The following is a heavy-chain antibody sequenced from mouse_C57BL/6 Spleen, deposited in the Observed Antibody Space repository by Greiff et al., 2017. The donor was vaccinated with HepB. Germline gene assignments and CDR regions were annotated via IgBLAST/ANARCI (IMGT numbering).Heavy chain of an antibody. J-gene: IGHJ2*01. V-gene: IGHV1-53*01. CDR2: INPSNGGT. CDR3: ARSWDYGSSYDYFDY. D-gene: IGHD1-1*01. Sequence: QVQLKQPGTELVKPGASVKLSCKASGYTFTSYWMHWVKQRPGQGLEWIGNINPSNGGTNYNAKFKSKATLTVDKSSSTAYMQLSSLTSEDSAVYYCARSWDYGSSYDYFDYWGQGTTLTVSS. CDR1: GYTFTSYW.